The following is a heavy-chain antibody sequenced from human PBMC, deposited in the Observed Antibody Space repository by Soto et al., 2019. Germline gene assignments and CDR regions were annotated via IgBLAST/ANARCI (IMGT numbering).Heavy chain of an antibody. J-gene: IGHJ6*02. CDR3: AVGVVEVRDGYNPPSHYCYGMDV. CDR1: GGTFSSYA. Sequence: QVQLVQSGAEVKKPGSSVKVSCKASGGTFSSYAISWVRQAPGQGLEWMGGIIPIFGTANYAQKFQGRGKITADESTSRAYMELSSLRSEDTAVYYWAVGVVEVRDGYNPPSHYCYGMDVWGQGTTVTVSS. CDR2: IIPIFGTA. D-gene: IGHD2-15*01. V-gene: IGHV1-69*01.